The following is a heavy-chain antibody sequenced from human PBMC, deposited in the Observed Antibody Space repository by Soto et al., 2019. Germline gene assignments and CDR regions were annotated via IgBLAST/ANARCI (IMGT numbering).Heavy chain of an antibody. Sequence: GGSLRLSCAASGFTFSSYSMNWVRQAPGKGLEWVSSISSSSSYIYYADSVKGRFTISRDNAKNSLYLQMNSLRAEDTAVYYCARGHRIVVVPFTANDYWGQGTLVTVSS. J-gene: IGHJ4*02. CDR3: ARGHRIVVVPFTANDY. V-gene: IGHV3-21*01. CDR1: GFTFSSYS. D-gene: IGHD2-2*01. CDR2: ISSSSSYI.